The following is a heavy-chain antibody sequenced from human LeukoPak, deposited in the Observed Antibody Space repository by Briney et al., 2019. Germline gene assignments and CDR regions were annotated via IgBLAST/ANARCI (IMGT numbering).Heavy chain of an antibody. CDR1: DGSRSSSS. V-gene: IGHV4-59*01. D-gene: IGHD3-22*01. CDR2: ISYRGST. Sequence: SETLSLTCTVSDGSRSSSSWNCIRQPPGKGLEWFGYISYRGSTKYNPSLKTRVTIEIDTSSDQFSLRLTAVTAADTAVYYCARGGPNSSGFSGDGFAIWGQGTMVTVSS. CDR3: ARGGPNSSGFSGDGFAI. J-gene: IGHJ3*02.